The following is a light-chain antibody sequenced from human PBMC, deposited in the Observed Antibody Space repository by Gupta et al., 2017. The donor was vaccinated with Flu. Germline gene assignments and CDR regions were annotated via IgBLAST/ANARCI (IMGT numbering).Light chain of an antibody. Sequence: EIVMTQSPATLSVSPGERVTISCRASQSVSSNLAWYQQKPGQAPRLLIFFAFTGATGIPARFSGSGSGTEFTLTISSLQSEDFAVYYCQQYNNSPLTFGGGTKVEIK. CDR2: FAF. J-gene: IGKJ4*01. CDR3: QQYNNSPLT. CDR1: QSVSSN. V-gene: IGKV3-15*01.